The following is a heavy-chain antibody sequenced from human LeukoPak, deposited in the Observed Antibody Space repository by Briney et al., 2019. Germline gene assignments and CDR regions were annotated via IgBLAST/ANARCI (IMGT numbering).Heavy chain of an antibody. J-gene: IGHJ4*02. D-gene: IGHD3-22*01. CDR1: GFIFSNYA. CDR2: IRYDGSRK. CDR3: ATETPDTSGSKLDY. Sequence: GGSLRLSCAASGFIFSNYAMHWVRQAAGKGLEWVAYIRYDGSRKYYADSVNGRFTISRDNSKNTLYLQAHSLRGEDAAVYYCATETPDTSGSKLDYWGQGTLVTVSS. V-gene: IGHV3-30*02.